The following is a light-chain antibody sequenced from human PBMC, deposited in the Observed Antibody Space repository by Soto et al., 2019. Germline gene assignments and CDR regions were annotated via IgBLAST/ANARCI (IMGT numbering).Light chain of an antibody. CDR1: SSDVGGYNF. J-gene: IGLJ1*01. V-gene: IGLV2-8*01. CDR3: SSYTTSSTRV. CDR2: EVS. Sequence: QSVLTQSPSASGSPGQSVTISCTGTSSDVGGYNFVSWYQQHPGKAPKLMIYEVSKRLSGVPDRFSGSKSGYTASLTVSGLQAEDEADYYCSSYTTSSTRVFGPGTKVTVL.